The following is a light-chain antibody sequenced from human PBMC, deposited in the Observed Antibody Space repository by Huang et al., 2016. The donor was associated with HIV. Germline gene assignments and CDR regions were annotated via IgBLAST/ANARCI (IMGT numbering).Light chain of an antibody. V-gene: IGKV2-28*01. Sequence: DIVMTQSPLSLPVTPGEPASISCSSSQSLLHSNGYNYLDWYLQKPGQSPQLLIYLGSNRAAGVPDRISGSGSGTDFTLKISRVEAEDVGVYYCMQALQTPRTFGQGTKLEIK. CDR2: LGS. CDR1: QSLLHSNGYNY. CDR3: MQALQTPRT. J-gene: IGKJ2*01.